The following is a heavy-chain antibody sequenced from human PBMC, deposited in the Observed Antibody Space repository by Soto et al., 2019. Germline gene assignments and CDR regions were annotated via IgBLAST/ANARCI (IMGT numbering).Heavy chain of an antibody. CDR1: GGSISSSSYY. Sequence: SETLSLTCTVSGGSISSSSYYGGWIRQPPGKGLEWIGSIYYSGSTYYNPSLKSRVTISVDTSKNQFSLKLSSVTAADTAVYYCARRDYDFWSGEGYWGQGTLVTVSS. J-gene: IGHJ4*02. CDR3: ARRDYDFWSGEGY. D-gene: IGHD3-3*01. V-gene: IGHV4-39*01. CDR2: IYYSGST.